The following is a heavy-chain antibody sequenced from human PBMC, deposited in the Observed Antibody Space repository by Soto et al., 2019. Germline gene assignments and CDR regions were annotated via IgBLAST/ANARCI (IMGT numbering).Heavy chain of an antibody. Sequence: PGGSLRLSCAASGFTFSNAWINWVRQAPGKGLEWVSYISSSSSYTNYADSVKGRFTISRDNAKNSLYLQMNSLRAEDTAVYYCARVWDVIYYDSSGYYPGYFQHWGQGTLVTVSS. CDR2: ISSSSSYT. CDR3: ARVWDVIYYDSSGYYPGYFQH. J-gene: IGHJ1*01. D-gene: IGHD3-22*01. CDR1: GFTFSNAW. V-gene: IGHV3-11*06.